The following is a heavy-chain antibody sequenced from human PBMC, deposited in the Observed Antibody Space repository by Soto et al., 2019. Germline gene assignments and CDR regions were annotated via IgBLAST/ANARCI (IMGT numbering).Heavy chain of an antibody. CDR3: ANLPLYGSGFDC. J-gene: IGHJ4*02. D-gene: IGHD3-10*01. CDR1: GFTFDDYA. CDR2: ISWNGDAT. Sequence: EVQLVESGGALVQPGGSLRLSCTASGFTFDDYAIHWVRQAPRKGLEWISGISWNGDATGYADSVKGRFTISRDNAKNSLYLQMNSLRTEDTAMYFCANLPLYGSGFDCWGQGTLVTVAS. V-gene: IGHV3-9*01.